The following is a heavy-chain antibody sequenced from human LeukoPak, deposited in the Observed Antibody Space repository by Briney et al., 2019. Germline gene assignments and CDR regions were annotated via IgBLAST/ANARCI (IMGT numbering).Heavy chain of an antibody. J-gene: IGHJ6*02. V-gene: IGHV3-7*05. CDR1: GFTFSSYW. D-gene: IGHD2-8*01. Sequence: PGGSLRLSCAASGFTFSSYWMSWVRQAPGKGLEWVANIKLDGSEKHYVDSVKGRFTIARDNAMNSLYVQMNSLRAEDTAVYYCARGPERTGVGTRYYYDMDVWGQGTTVTVSS. CDR3: ARGPERTGVGTRYYYDMDV. CDR2: IKLDGSEK.